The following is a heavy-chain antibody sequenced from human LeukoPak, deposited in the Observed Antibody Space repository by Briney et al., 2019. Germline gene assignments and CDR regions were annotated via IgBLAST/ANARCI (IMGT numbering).Heavy chain of an antibody. J-gene: IGHJ6*02. D-gene: IGHD1-26*01. CDR2: IYYSGST. V-gene: IGHV4-39*07. CDR3: ARDRGDYYYGMDV. Sequence: PSETLSLTCTVSGGSISSSSYYWGWIRQPPGKGLEWIGSIYYSGSTYYNPSLKSRVTISVDTSKNQFSLKLSSVTAADTAVYYCARDRGDYYYGMDVWGQGTTVTVSS. CDR1: GGSISSSSYY.